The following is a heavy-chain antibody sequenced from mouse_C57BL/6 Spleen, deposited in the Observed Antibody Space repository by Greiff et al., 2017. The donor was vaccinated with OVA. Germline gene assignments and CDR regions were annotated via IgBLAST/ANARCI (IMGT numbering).Heavy chain of an antibody. V-gene: IGHV1-53*01. Sequence: QVQLQQPGAELVKPGASVKLSCKASGYTFTSYWMHWVKQRPGQGLEWIGKINPSNGGTNYNEKFKSKATLTVDKSSSTAYMQLSSLTSGDSAVYYCARAGYYVYYEDYWGQGTTLTVSS. CDR3: ARAGYYVYYEDY. CDR1: GYTFTSYW. CDR2: INPSNGGT. D-gene: IGHD2-3*01. J-gene: IGHJ2*01.